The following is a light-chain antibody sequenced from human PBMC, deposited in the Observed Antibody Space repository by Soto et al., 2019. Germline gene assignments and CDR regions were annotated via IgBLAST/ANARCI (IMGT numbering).Light chain of an antibody. J-gene: IGKJ2*01. CDR3: QQSYSTPPYT. Sequence: DIQMTQSPSTLSASVGDRVTITCRASQSISSWLAWYQQKPGKAPKLLIYDASSLESGVPSRFSGSGSGTEFTLTISSLQPEDFATYYCQQSYSTPPYTFGQGTKLDMK. V-gene: IGKV1-5*01. CDR1: QSISSW. CDR2: DAS.